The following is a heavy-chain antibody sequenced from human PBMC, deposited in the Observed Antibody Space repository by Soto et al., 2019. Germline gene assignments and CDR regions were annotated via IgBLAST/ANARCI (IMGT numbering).Heavy chain of an antibody. CDR1: GFIFSDFA. V-gene: IGHV3-33*01. Sequence: GGSLRLSCAASGFIFSDFAMHWVRKAPGKGLEWVAEIWYDGSNEYYGDSVKGRFTISRDNSKNTLYLQLNSLRAEDTAVYYCARASVGKWFDPWGQGTPVTVSS. D-gene: IGHD1-26*01. CDR2: IWYDGSNE. CDR3: ARASVGKWFDP. J-gene: IGHJ5*02.